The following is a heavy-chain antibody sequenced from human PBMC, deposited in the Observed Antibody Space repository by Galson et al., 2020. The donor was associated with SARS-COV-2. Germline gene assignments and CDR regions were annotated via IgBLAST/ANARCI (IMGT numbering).Heavy chain of an antibody. J-gene: IGHJ6*03. CDR3: ARSPKKGIVVVEYYYYYMDV. D-gene: IGHD3-22*01. Sequence: SETLSLTCAISGDSVSSNSAAWNWIRQSPSRGLEWLGRTYYRSKWYNDYAVSVKSRITINPDTSKNQFSLQLNSVTPEDTAVYYCARSPKKGIVVVEYYYYYMDVWGKGTTVTISS. CDR2: TYYRSKWYN. CDR1: GDSVSSNSAA. V-gene: IGHV6-1*01.